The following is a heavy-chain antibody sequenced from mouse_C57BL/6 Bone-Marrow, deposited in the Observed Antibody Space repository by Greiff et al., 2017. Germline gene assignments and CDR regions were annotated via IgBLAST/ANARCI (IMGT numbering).Heavy chain of an antibody. CDR3: AREATTVVARYACDY. J-gene: IGHJ4*01. V-gene: IGHV1-81*01. CDR1: GYTFTSYG. CDR2: IYPRSGNT. Sequence: QVQLKESGAELARPGASVKLSCKASGYTFTSYGISWVKQRTGQRLEWIGEIYPRSGNTYYNEKFKGKATLTADKSYSTAYMELRSLTSEDSAVYFCAREATTVVARYACDYWGQGTSVTVSS. D-gene: IGHD1-1*01.